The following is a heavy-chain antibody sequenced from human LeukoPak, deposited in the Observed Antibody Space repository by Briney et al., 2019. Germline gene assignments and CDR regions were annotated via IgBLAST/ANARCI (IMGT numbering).Heavy chain of an antibody. D-gene: IGHD3-3*01. CDR3: ARASIPPHYDLWSGYGMDV. Sequence: SETLSLTCTVSGGSISSGDYYWSWIRQPPGRGPEWIGYISYCGSTYYNPSLKSRVTISVDTTKNQFSLKLSSVTAADTAVYYCARASIPPHYDLWSGYGMDVWGLGTTVTVSS. J-gene: IGHJ6*02. V-gene: IGHV4-30-4*01. CDR1: GGSISSGDYY. CDR2: ISYCGST.